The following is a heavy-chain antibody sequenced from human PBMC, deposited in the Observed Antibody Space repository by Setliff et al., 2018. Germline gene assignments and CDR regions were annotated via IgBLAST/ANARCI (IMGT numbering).Heavy chain of an antibody. Sequence: GESLKISCKGSGYSFGNYWIAWVRQMPGKGLEWMGVIYPGDSDTRYRSSFQGQVTISADKSITTAYLQWSSLKASDTAMYYCARLGQYDAFDIWGHGTMVTVSS. J-gene: IGHJ3*02. CDR2: IYPGDSDT. V-gene: IGHV5-51*01. CDR3: ARLGQYDAFDI. CDR1: GYSFGNYW.